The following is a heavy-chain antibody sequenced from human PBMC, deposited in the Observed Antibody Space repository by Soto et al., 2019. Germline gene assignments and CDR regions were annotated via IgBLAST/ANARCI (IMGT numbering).Heavy chain of an antibody. J-gene: IGHJ6*02. CDR3: ARDGCSSTSCYWTYGMDV. Sequence: SVKVSCKASGGTFSSYAISWVRQAPGQGLEWMGGIIPIFGTANYAQKFQGRVTITADESTSTAYMELSSLRSEDTAVYYCARDGCSSTSCYWTYGMDVWGQGTTVTVSS. V-gene: IGHV1-69*13. CDR1: GGTFSSYA. CDR2: IIPIFGTA. D-gene: IGHD2-2*01.